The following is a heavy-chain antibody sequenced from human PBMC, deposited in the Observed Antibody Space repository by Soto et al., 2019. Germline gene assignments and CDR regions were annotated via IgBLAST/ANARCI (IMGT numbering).Heavy chain of an antibody. D-gene: IGHD3-10*01. V-gene: IGHV3-23*01. CDR2: ITGSGGST. CDR3: AKAKGPGSHQSYCFAR. CDR1: GLTFSSFA. J-gene: IGHJ1*01. Sequence: EVQVLDSGGDLVQPGASLRLSCAVSGLTFSSFAMGWVRQAPGKGPEWVSLITGSGGSTFYADSVKGRFTISRDNSKNTLYLQMTSLRAEDTAVYWCAKAKGPGSHQSYCFARWGQGTLVTVSS.